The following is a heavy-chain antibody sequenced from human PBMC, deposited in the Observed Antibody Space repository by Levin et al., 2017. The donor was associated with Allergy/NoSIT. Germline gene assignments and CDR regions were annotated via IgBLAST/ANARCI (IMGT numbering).Heavy chain of an antibody. D-gene: IGHD2-15*01. CDR2: ISYDGIYK. Sequence: GGSLRLSCAASGFTFNTYAMHWVRQAPGKGLEWVAFISYDGIYKYYADSVKGRFTISRDNSKDTVYLQMNSLRAEDTSVYYCARDLSTRYAIDYWGQGTLVTVSS. J-gene: IGHJ4*02. V-gene: IGHV3-30*04. CDR3: ARDLSTRYAIDY. CDR1: GFTFNTYA.